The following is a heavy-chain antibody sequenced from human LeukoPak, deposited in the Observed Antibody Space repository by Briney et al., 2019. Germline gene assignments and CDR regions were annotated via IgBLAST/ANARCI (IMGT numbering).Heavy chain of an antibody. CDR3: ATLAAAGTNY. CDR2: ADYDGSDT. Sequence: GGSLRLACAAPGHTLSRYWMHWVRQTPGKVLVWFSCADYDGSDTSYGDYVRCRFTNSRDNAKNRLYLQMNSLSAEVAAGYYGATLAAAGTNYWGQGTLVTVSS. D-gene: IGHD6-13*01. J-gene: IGHJ4*02. CDR1: GHTLSRYW. V-gene: IGHV3-74*01.